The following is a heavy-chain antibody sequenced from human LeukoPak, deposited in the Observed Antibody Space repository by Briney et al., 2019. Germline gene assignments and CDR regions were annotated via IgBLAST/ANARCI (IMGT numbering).Heavy chain of an antibody. V-gene: IGHV3-48*03. CDR3: ASPTHYDYVWGSYRTPSH. CDR1: GFTFSSYE. J-gene: IGHJ4*02. D-gene: IGHD3-16*02. Sequence: PGGSLRLSCAASGFTFSSYEMNWVRQAPGKGLEWVSYISSSGSTIYYADSVRGRFTISRDNAKNSLYLQMNSLRAEDTAVYYCASPTHYDYVWGSYRTPSHWGQGTLVTVSS. CDR2: ISSSGSTI.